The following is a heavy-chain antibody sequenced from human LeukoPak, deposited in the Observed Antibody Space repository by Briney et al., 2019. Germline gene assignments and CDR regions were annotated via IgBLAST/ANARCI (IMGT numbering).Heavy chain of an antibody. J-gene: IGHJ6*03. V-gene: IGHV4-38-2*02. CDR1: GYSISSGYY. CDR3: AIRGTYYYYYMDV. D-gene: IGHD1-1*01. Sequence: SETLSLTCTVSGYSISSGYYWGWIRQPPGKGLEWIGSIYHSGSTYYNPSLKSRVTISVDTSKNQFSLKLSSVTAADTAVYYCAIRGTYYYYYMDVWGKGTTVTVSS. CDR2: IYHSGST.